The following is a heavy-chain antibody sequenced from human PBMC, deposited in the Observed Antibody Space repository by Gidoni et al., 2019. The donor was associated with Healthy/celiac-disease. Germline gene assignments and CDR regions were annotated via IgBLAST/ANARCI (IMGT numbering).Heavy chain of an antibody. D-gene: IGHD6-13*01. CDR3: AKDREYAMIAAAGAFDY. J-gene: IGHJ4*02. Sequence: EVQLLESGGGLVQPGGSLRPSCAASGFTFSSSAMSWVRQAPGNGLEWVSAISGSGGSTYYADSVKGQFTISRDNSKNTLYLQMNSLRAEDTAVYYCAKDREYAMIAAAGAFDYWGQGTLVTVSS. V-gene: IGHV3-23*01. CDR2: ISGSGGST. CDR1: GFTFSSSA.